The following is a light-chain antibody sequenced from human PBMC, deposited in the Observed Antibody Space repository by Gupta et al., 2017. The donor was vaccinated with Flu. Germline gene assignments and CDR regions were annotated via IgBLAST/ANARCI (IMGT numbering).Light chain of an antibody. J-gene: IGKJ1*01. CDR3: QHHLTAPRT. CDR1: LDITNF. V-gene: IGKV1-27*01. Sequence: IQLTQSPSSLSASVGDRVTITCRATLDITNFLAWYQQMPGKVPKLLIFAASTLQSGVSSRFSGSGSGTEFTLTISGLQPEDVATYYCQHHLTAPRTFDQGTRVEIK. CDR2: AAS.